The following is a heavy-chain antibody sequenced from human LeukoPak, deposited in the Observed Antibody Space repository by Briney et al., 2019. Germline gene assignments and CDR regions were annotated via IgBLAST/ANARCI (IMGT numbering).Heavy chain of an antibody. CDR1: GGSISSYY. CDR3: ARIGGYWPPLY. D-gene: IGHD2-8*02. V-gene: IGHV4-59*01. J-gene: IGHJ4*02. CDR2: IYYSGST. Sequence: SETLSLTCTVSGGSISSYYWSWIRQPPGKGLEWIGYIYYSGSTNYNPSLKSRVTISVDTSKNQFSLKMSSVTAAGTAVYYCARIGGYWPPLYWGQGALVTVSS.